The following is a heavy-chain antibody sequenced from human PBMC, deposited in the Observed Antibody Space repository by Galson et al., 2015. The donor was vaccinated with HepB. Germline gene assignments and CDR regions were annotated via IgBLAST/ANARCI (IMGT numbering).Heavy chain of an antibody. CDR2: INSDGSST. CDR3: ARLAKWELRPDY. Sequence: SLRLSCAASGFTFSSYWMHWVRQAPGKGLVWVSRINSDGSSTSYADSVKGRFTISRDNAKNTLYLQMNSLRAEDTAVYYCARLAKWELRPDYWGQGTLVTVSS. D-gene: IGHD1-26*01. V-gene: IGHV3-74*01. J-gene: IGHJ4*02. CDR1: GFTFSSYW.